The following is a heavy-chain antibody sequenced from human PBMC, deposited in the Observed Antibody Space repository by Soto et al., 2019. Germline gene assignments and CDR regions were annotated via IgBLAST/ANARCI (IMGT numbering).Heavy chain of an antibody. CDR1: GFSLSTSGVG. D-gene: IGHD3-10*01. Sequence: QITLKESGPTLVKPTQTLTLTCTFSGFSLSTSGVGVGWIRQPPGTALEWLALIYWDDDKRYSPSLKSRLTITKDTSKNQVVLTMTNMDPVDTATYYCAHSALWFGDHPKVGAFDIWGQGTMVTVSS. CDR2: IYWDDDK. J-gene: IGHJ3*02. V-gene: IGHV2-5*02. CDR3: AHSALWFGDHPKVGAFDI.